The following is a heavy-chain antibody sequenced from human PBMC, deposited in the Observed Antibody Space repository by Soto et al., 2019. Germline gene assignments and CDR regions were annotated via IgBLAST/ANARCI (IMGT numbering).Heavy chain of an antibody. V-gene: IGHV4-4*02. D-gene: IGHD1-7*01. CDR1: GGSFTSNNW. Sequence: PSETLSLTCAVSGGSFTSNNWWTWVRQPPGQGLEWIGEIYRTGSTNYNPSLKSRVTISLDKSENQFSLKVTSLTAADTAVYYCASRDPGTSVDHWGQGTLVTVS. CDR3: ASRDPGTSVDH. J-gene: IGHJ5*02. CDR2: IYRTGST.